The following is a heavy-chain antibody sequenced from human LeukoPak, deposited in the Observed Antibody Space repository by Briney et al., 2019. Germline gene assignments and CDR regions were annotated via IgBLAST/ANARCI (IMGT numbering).Heavy chain of an antibody. D-gene: IGHD6-13*01. V-gene: IGHV4-34*01. Sequence: PSETLSLTCAVYGGSFSGYYWSWIRQPPGKGLEWIGEINHNGSTNYNPSLKSRVTISVDTSKNQFSLKLSSVTAADTAVYYCARGRSSSRYNWFDHWGQGTLVTVSS. CDR2: INHNGST. CDR1: GGSFSGYY. CDR3: ARGRSSSRYNWFDH. J-gene: IGHJ5*02.